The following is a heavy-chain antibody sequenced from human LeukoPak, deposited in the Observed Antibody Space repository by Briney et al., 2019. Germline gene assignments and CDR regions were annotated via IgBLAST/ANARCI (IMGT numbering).Heavy chain of an antibody. CDR3: ARVAEAAAFDS. V-gene: IGHV3-21*06. J-gene: IGHJ4*02. CDR1: GFTFSSYW. CDR2: ISSNSRYI. Sequence: GGSLRLSCAASGFTFSSYWMSWVRQAPGKGLEWVSSISSNSRYIYYADSMRGRFTISRDNAKNSLYLQMNSLKPEDTAVYYCARVAEAAAFDSWGQGTLVTVSS. D-gene: IGHD6-13*01.